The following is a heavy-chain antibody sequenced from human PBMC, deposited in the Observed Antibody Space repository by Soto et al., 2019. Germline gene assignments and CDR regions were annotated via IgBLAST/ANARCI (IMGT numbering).Heavy chain of an antibody. CDR3: AGVGGGSAMVRGVMSY. V-gene: IGHV1-18*01. Sequence: QVQLVQSGAEVKKPGASVKVSCKASGYTFTSYGISWVRQAPGQGLEWMGWISAYNGNTNYAQKLQGRVTMTTDTSTSKAYMELRSVGSDDTAVYYCAGVGGGSAMVRGVMSYWGQGTLVTVSS. J-gene: IGHJ4*02. CDR1: GYTFTSYG. CDR2: ISAYNGNT. D-gene: IGHD3-10*01.